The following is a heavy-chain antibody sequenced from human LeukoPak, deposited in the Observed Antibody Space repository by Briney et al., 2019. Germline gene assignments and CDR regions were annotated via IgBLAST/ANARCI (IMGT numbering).Heavy chain of an antibody. CDR3: ATATSNYGGNSRGAARGWFDP. V-gene: IGHV1-24*01. J-gene: IGHJ5*02. CDR1: GYTLTELS. Sequence: ASVKVSCKVSGYTLTELSMHRVRQAPGKGLEWMGGFDPEDGETIYAQKFQGRVTMTEDTSTDTAYMELSSLRSEDTAVYYCATATSNYGGNSRGAARGWFDPWGQGTLVTVSS. CDR2: FDPEDGET. D-gene: IGHD4-23*01.